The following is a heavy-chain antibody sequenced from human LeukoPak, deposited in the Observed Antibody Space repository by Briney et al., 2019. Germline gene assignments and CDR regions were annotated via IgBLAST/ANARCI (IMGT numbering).Heavy chain of an antibody. CDR3: ARDATTAVGWVYMDV. D-gene: IGHD6-13*01. CDR1: GFTFSTYW. J-gene: IGHJ6*03. V-gene: IGHV3-7*01. CDR2: IKSDGSEK. Sequence: PGGSLRLSCAASGFTFSTYWMHWVRQAPGKGLEWVANIKSDGSEKYSVESVKGRFTISRDNAKNSVYLQMSSLTAEDTGLYYCARDATTAVGWVYMDVWGKGTTVTISS.